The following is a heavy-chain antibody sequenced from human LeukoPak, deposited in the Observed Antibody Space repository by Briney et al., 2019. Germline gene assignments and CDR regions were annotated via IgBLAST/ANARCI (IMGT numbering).Heavy chain of an antibody. J-gene: IGHJ3*02. Sequence: GGSLRLSCAASGFTFSDYYMSWIRQAPGKGLEWVSYISSSGSTIYYADSVKGRFTISRDNAKNSLYLQMNSLRAEDTAVYYCARDCYDSSGSDAFDIWGQGTMVTVSS. V-gene: IGHV3-11*01. CDR2: ISSSGSTI. CDR3: ARDCYDSSGSDAFDI. D-gene: IGHD3-22*01. CDR1: GFTFSDYY.